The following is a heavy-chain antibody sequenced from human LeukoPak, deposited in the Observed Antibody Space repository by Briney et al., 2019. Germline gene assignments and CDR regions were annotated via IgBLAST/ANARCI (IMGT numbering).Heavy chain of an antibody. V-gene: IGHV4-59*02. CDR2: FYYSGGT. J-gene: IGHJ4*02. D-gene: IGHD6-19*01. Sequence: PSETLSLICSVSGLSVSNHYWSWIRQPPGKGLEWIGWFYYSGGTYFNPSLASRVTIPAATSRTHLSLNRRSRAAADPAVYYCARHSSGWHFDSWGQGALVTVSS. CDR3: ARHSSGWHFDS. CDR1: GLSVSNHY.